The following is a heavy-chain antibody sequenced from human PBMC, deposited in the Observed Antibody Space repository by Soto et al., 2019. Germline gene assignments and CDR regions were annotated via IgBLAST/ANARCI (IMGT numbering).Heavy chain of an antibody. CDR1: GGSFSGYY. CDR2: INHSGST. J-gene: IGHJ5*02. CDR3: ARTNCTNGVCYDP. V-gene: IGHV4-34*01. Sequence: QVQLQQWGAGLLKPSETLSLTCAVYGGSFSGYYWSWIRQPPGKGLEWIGEINHSGSTNYNPSLKSRVTISVDTSKNQFSLKLSSVTAADTAVYYCARTNCTNGVCYDPWGQVTLVTVSS. D-gene: IGHD2-8*01.